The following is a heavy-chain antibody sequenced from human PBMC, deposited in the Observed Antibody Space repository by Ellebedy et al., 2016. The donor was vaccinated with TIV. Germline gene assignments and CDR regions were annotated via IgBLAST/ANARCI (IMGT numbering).Heavy chain of an antibody. CDR2: IRSSSSYI. J-gene: IGHJ5*02. CDR3: ARDLGPLGGYESS. Sequence: GESLKISCAASGFTFSSYSMNWVRQAPGKGLEWVSSIRSSSSYIYYPVSVKGRFTISRDNAKNSLYLQMNSLRAEDTAVYYCARDLGPLGGYESSWGQGTLVTVSS. V-gene: IGHV3-21*01. CDR1: GFTFSSYS. D-gene: IGHD5-12*01.